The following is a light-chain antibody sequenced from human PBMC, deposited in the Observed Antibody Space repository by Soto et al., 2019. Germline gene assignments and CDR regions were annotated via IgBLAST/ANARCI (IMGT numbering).Light chain of an antibody. Sequence: QSALTQPASVSGSPGQSITISYTGTGRDVGAYNYVSWYQQHPGKAPELRIYDVSNRPSGVYNRFSGSKSGNTASLTSSGRQAEDEADYYCSSYTSSSFLFGGGTKVTVL. CDR3: SSYTSSSFL. CDR2: DVS. J-gene: IGLJ2*01. CDR1: GRDVGAYNY. V-gene: IGLV2-14*03.